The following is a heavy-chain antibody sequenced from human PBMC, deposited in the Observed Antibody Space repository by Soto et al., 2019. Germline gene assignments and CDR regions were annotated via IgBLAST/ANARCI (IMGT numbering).Heavy chain of an antibody. V-gene: IGHV4-59*01. CDR2: IYYSGST. CDR1: GGSISSYY. J-gene: IGHJ5*02. Sequence: SETLSLTCTVPGGSISSYYWSWIRQPPGKGLEWIGYIYYSGSTNYNPSLKSRVTISVDTSKNQFSLKLSSVTAADTAVYYCARGSYSSSYNWFDPWGQGTLVTVSS. D-gene: IGHD6-6*01. CDR3: ARGSYSSSYNWFDP.